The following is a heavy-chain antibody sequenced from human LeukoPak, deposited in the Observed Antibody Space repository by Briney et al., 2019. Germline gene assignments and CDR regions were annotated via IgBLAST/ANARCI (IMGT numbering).Heavy chain of an antibody. V-gene: IGHV3-23*01. J-gene: IGHJ6*03. CDR1: GFTFSSYA. CDR3: AKDLITISYYYMDV. CDR2: ISGSGGNT. Sequence: GGSLRPSCAASGFTFSSYAMSWVRQAPGKGLEWVSTISGSGGNTYYADSVKGRFTISRDNSKNTLYLQMNSLRAEDTAVYYCAKDLITISYYYMDVWGKGTTVTVSS. D-gene: IGHD3-3*01.